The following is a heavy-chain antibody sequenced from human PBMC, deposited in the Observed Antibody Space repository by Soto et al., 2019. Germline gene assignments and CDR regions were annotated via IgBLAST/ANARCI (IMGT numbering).Heavy chain of an antibody. D-gene: IGHD4-4*01. CDR2: IYYSGST. CDR3: ARDRYDYTEDYYYYGMDV. Sequence: SETLSLTCTVSGGSISSGGYYWSWIRQHPGKGLEWIGYIYYSGSTYYNPSLSSRVTISVDTSKNQFSLKLSSVTAADTAVYYCARDRYDYTEDYYYYGMDVWGQGTTVTVCS. V-gene: IGHV4-31*03. J-gene: IGHJ6*02. CDR1: GGSISSGGYY.